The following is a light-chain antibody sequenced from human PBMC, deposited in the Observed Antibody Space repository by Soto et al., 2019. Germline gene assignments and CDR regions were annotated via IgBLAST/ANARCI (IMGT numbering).Light chain of an antibody. V-gene: IGKV3D-20*02. Sequence: EIVLTQSPGTLSLSPGERATLSCRASQSVSSSYLAWYQQKPGQAPRLLIYGASSRATGIPDRFSGSGSGTDFTLTISRLEPEDFGVYYCQQRSDWPPMYTFGQGTKLE. J-gene: IGKJ2*01. CDR3: QQRSDWPPMYT. CDR1: QSVSSSY. CDR2: GAS.